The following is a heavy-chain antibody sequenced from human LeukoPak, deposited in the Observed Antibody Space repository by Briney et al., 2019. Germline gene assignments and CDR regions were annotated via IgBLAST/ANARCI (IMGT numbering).Heavy chain of an antibody. V-gene: IGHV3-7*01. Sequence: GGSLRLSRAASGFTFSTYWMSWVRQAPGKGLEWVANIKQDGGEEYYVDSVKGRFTISRDNAKNSLYLQMNSLRAEDTAVYYCAREWHATFDYWGQGSLVTVSS. CDR1: GFTFSTYW. J-gene: IGHJ4*02. CDR3: AREWHATFDY. D-gene: IGHD1-26*01. CDR2: IKQDGGEE.